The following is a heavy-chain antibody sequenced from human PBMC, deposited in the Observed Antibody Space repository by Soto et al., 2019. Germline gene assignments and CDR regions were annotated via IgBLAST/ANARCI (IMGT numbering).Heavy chain of an antibody. J-gene: IGHJ4*02. CDR3: ARTHPLAYSSSWTDFDY. V-gene: IGHV4-61*01. CDR2: IYYSGST. CDR1: GGSVSSGSYY. D-gene: IGHD6-13*01. Sequence: QVQLQESGPGLVKPSETLSLTCTVSGGSVSSGSYYWSWIRQPPGKGLEWIGYIYYSGSTNYNPSLKSRVTISVDTSKNQFSLKLSSVTAADTAVYYCARTHPLAYSSSWTDFDYWGQGTLVTVSS.